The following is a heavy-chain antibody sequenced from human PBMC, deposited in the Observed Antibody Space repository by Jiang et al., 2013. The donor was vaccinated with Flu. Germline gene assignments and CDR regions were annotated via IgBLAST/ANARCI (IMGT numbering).Heavy chain of an antibody. CDR3: ARDRQLWSSFDY. CDR2: ISAYNGNT. D-gene: IGHD5-18*01. V-gene: IGHV1-18*01. J-gene: IGHJ4*02. Sequence: GLEWMGWISAYNGNTNYAQKLQGRVTMTTDTSTSTAYMELRSLRSDDTAVYYCARDRQLWSSFDYWGQGTLVTVSS.